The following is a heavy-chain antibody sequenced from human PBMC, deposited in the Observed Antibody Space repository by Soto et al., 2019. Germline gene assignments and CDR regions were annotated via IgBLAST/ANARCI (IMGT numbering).Heavy chain of an antibody. V-gene: IGHV5-10-1*01. CDR3: ARSIVATIRYDYGMDV. J-gene: IGHJ6*02. D-gene: IGHD5-12*01. CDR1: EYSFTSYW. CDR2: IDPSDSYT. Sequence: PGESLKISCQGSEYSFTSYWISWVRQMPGKGLERMGRIDPSDSYTNYSPSFQSHVTISGDKSISTAYLQWSSLKASDVAMYYCARSIVATIRYDYGMDVWGQGTTVTVSS.